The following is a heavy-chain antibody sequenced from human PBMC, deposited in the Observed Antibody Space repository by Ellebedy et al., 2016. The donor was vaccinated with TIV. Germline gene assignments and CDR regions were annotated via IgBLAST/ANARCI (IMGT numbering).Heavy chain of an antibody. V-gene: IGHV3-74*01. CDR3: ARADRDFGGNSGGDGFDL. J-gene: IGHJ3*01. D-gene: IGHD4-23*01. CDR2: IGGSGRNT. CDR1: GFTFSNYW. Sequence: GGSLRLSXAASGFTFSNYWMHWVRQAPGKGLEWVSGIGGSGRNTYYADSVKGRFTISRDNAKNTLFLEMTRLRVDDTAMYFCARADRDFGGNSGGDGFDLWGQGTMVTVS.